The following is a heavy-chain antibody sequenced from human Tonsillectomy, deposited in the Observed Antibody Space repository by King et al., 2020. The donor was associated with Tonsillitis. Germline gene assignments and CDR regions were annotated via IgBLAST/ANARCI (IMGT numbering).Heavy chain of an antibody. CDR1: GFTFSSYV. V-gene: IGHV3-30*03. D-gene: IGHD5-18*01. CDR2: ISYDGSNK. Sequence: VQLVESGGDVVQPGRSLRLSCAASGFTFSSYVMHWVRQAPGKGLEWVAVISYDGSNKHYADSVQGRFIISRDNSKNTLYLQMNSLRAEDTAVYYCARVGDVDTAMVDYWGQGTLVTVSS. CDR3: ARVGDVDTAMVDY. J-gene: IGHJ4*02.